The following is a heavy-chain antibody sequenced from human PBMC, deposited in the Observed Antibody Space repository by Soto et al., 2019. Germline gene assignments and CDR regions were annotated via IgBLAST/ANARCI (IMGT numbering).Heavy chain of an antibody. J-gene: IGHJ6*02. CDR3: ARDYYDFWSAPYYYYGMDV. D-gene: IGHD3-3*01. V-gene: IGHV4-31*03. Sequence: SLSLNCTVPGGSISSGGYYWSWIRQHPGKGLEWIGYIYYSGSTYYNPSLKSRVTISVDTSKNQFSLKLSSVTAADTAVYYCARDYYDFWSAPYYYYGMDVWGQGTTVTVS. CDR1: GGSISSGGYY. CDR2: IYYSGST.